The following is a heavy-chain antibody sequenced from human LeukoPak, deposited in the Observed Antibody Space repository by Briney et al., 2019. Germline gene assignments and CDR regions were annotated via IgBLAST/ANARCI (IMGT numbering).Heavy chain of an antibody. Sequence: GGSLRLSCAASAFTFRSYDMRCVSQPPGGWLGWVAFIRYDGSNKYYADSVQGRLTISRDNSKNTLYLQMNSRRAEDTAVYYCAKDVPNTELSEFPGYWGQGTLVTVSS. J-gene: IGHJ4*02. CDR3: AKDVPNTELSEFPGY. CDR1: AFTFRSYD. V-gene: IGHV3-30*02. D-gene: IGHD1-14*01. CDR2: IRYDGSNK.